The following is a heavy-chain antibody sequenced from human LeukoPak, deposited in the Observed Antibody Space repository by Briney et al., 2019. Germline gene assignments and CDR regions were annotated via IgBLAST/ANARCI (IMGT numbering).Heavy chain of an antibody. CDR1: GFTFSNFC. D-gene: IGHD3-3*01. J-gene: IGHJ4*02. Sequence: GGSLRLSCAASGFTFSNFCMHWIRQAPGKGLVLVSRINSDGSSTSYADSVKGRFTTSRNNAENTLYLQMNSLRAEDTAVYFCATGQLWSSYYYDYWGQGTLVTVSS. CDR2: INSDGSST. CDR3: ATGQLWSSYYYDY. V-gene: IGHV3-74*01.